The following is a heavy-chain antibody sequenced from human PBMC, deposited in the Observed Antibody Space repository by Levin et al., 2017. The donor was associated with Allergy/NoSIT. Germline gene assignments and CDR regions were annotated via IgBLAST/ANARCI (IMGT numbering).Heavy chain of an antibody. CDR1: GGSFSDYT. V-gene: IGHV1-69*08. Sequence: PTASVKVSCKTSGGSFSDYTFSWVRQAPGEGLEWMGRIIPITDATTYAQKFQGRVTITADESTRTTYMELSSLTSEDTAVYYCARDLGYTYGLLGYWGQGTLVSVSS. J-gene: IGHJ4*02. CDR2: IIPITDAT. CDR3: ARDLGYTYGLLGY. D-gene: IGHD5-18*01.